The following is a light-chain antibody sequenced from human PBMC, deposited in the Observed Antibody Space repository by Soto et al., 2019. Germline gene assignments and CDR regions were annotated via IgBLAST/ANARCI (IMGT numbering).Light chain of an antibody. V-gene: IGKV3-11*01. J-gene: IGKJ2*01. Sequence: DIVLTQSPATLSLSPGERATLSCRASQSVSSYLAWYQQKPDKAPKLLIYDASNRATGIPARFSGSGSGTDLTLTIISLEPADVSVYYCQQRSNWPPYTFGQGTKLEIK. CDR3: QQRSNWPPYT. CDR1: QSVSSY. CDR2: DAS.